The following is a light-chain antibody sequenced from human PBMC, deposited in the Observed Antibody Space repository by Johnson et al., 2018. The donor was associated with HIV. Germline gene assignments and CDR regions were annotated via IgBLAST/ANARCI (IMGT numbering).Light chain of an antibody. V-gene: IGLV1-51*02. CDR2: ENN. Sequence: QSLLTQPPSVSAAPGQKVTISCSGSSSNIGNNYVSWYQQLPGTAPKLLIYENNMRPSGIPDRFSGSKSGTSATLGIAGLQTGDEADYYCGTWDNSLSAGVFGTGTKVTGL. CDR3: GTWDNSLSAGV. J-gene: IGLJ1*01. CDR1: SSNIGNNY.